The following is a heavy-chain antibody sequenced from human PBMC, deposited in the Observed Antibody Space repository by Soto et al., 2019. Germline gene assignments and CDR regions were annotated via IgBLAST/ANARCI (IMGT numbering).Heavy chain of an antibody. CDR1: GGTIRSFY. CDR3: ARDPAY. V-gene: IGHV4-59*01. J-gene: IGHJ4*02. CDR2: IYYSGTT. Sequence: LELMSNTYTVSGGTIRSFYWSWIRQTPGKGVGWIGYIYYSGTTNSSPPLQTRVTISADTSKNQSSLTLSSVTAADTAVYYCARDPAYWGQGTLVTVSS.